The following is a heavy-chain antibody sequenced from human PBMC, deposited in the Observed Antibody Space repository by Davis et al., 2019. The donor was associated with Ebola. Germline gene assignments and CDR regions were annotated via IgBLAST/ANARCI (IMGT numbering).Heavy chain of an antibody. CDR1: KFSFSTYW. CDR2: IHQGGREK. V-gene: IGHV3-7*01. J-gene: IGHJ4*02. Sequence: GESLKISCAASKFSFSTYWMSWVRQAPGKGLEWVANIHQGGREKYYVDSVKGRFTVSRDDARNSVYLQLNSLRDDDTAVYFCARDVWTTAVAGHDWGQGTLVTVSS. D-gene: IGHD6-19*01. CDR3: ARDVWTTAVAGHD.